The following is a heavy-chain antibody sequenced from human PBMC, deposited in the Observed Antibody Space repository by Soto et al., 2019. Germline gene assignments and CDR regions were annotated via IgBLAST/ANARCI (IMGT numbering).Heavy chain of an antibody. J-gene: IGHJ5*02. D-gene: IGHD1-1*01. Sequence: PSETLSLTCAVYGGPSSGYYWSGSRQPPGKGLEWIGEINHSGSTNYNPSLKSRVTISVDTSKNQFSLKLSSVTAADTAVYYCARGPTPPPTKKKNNWFDPWGQGTLVTVS. CDR1: GGPSSGYY. CDR3: ARGPTPPPTKKKNNWFDP. V-gene: IGHV4-34*01. CDR2: INHSGST.